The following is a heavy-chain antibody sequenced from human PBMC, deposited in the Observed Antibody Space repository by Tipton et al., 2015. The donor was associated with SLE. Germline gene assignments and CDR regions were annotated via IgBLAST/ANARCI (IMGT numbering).Heavy chain of an antibody. D-gene: IGHD6-19*01. CDR1: GFTFSSYG. Sequence: LSLTCAASGFTFSSYGMHWVRQAPGKGPVWVSRINSDGSSTSYADSVKGRFTMSRDNAKNTLYLQMNSLRAEDTAVYYCARAGAVAGRGYYGMDVWGQGTTVTVSS. CDR2: INSDGSST. V-gene: IGHV3-74*01. CDR3: ARAGAVAGRGYYGMDV. J-gene: IGHJ6*02.